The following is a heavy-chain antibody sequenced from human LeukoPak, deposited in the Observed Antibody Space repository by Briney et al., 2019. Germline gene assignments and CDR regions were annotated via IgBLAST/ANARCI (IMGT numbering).Heavy chain of an antibody. CDR1: GFSVSSYD. J-gene: IGHJ6*03. CDR2: ISYDGSKK. D-gene: IGHD6-25*01. CDR3: TKGSGRPYYYYMDV. V-gene: IGHV3-30*18. Sequence: GGSLRLSCAASGFSVSSYDIHWVRQAPGKGLEWVAIISYDGSKKYYADSVKGRFTISRDNTKNTLYLQMKSLRAEDTALYYCTKGSGRPYYYYMDVWGKGTPVTVSS.